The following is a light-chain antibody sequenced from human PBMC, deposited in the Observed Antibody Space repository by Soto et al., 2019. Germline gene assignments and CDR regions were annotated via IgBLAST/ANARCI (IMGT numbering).Light chain of an antibody. Sequence: DIQMTQSPSSVSASVGDRVTITCRTSQSFSNYLAWYQHRPGKAPKLLIYSATVWQSGVPSRFTGSAAGTDFTLSISRLLPQDSATYSCHQTYTIAWTFGQRTRGEI. V-gene: IGKV1-39*01. CDR2: SAT. CDR1: QSFSNY. CDR3: HQTYTIAWT. J-gene: IGKJ2*01.